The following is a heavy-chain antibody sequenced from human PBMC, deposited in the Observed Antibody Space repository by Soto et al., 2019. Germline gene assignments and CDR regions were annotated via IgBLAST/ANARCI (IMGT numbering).Heavy chain of an antibody. CDR3: ARARDGNKHFEF. Sequence: SETLCLTCTVADGSIRSGGYCCSWIRQHPGKGLEWIGYIYYSGGTYYNPSLKSRITINPDTSKNQVSLQLNSVTPEDTAVYYCARARDGNKHFEFWGKGTLVTVSS. CDR1: DGSIRSGGYC. J-gene: IGHJ4*02. V-gene: IGHV4-31*03. CDR2: IYYSGGT.